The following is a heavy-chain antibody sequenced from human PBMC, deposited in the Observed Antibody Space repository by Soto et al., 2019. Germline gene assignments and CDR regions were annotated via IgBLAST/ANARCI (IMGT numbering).Heavy chain of an antibody. CDR2: IFSNDEK. J-gene: IGHJ3*02. Sequence: QVTLKESGPVLVKPTETLTLTCTVSGFSLSNARMGVSWIRQPPGKALEWLAHIFSNDEKSYNTSLKSRLTTPKDTSKSHGVLTMTNMDPVDTATYYCARIRRGVRGDAFAIWGQGTMVTVSS. D-gene: IGHD3-10*01. V-gene: IGHV2-26*01. CDR1: GFSLSNARMG. CDR3: ARIRRGVRGDAFAI.